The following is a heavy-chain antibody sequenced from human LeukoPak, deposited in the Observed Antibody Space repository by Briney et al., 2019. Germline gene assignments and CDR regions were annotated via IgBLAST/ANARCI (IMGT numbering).Heavy chain of an antibody. Sequence: ASVKLSCKASVGTFSSYAISWVRQAPGQRLEWLGGIIPIFGTASYAQKFQVRVTITADESTTTAYMELSSLRSEDTAVYYCARDRRGYSGYDFVPWEYSLGYWGQGTLVTVSS. CDR2: IIPIFGTA. V-gene: IGHV1-69*13. D-gene: IGHD5-12*01. J-gene: IGHJ4*02. CDR3: ARDRRGYSGYDFVPWEYSLGY. CDR1: VGTFSSYA.